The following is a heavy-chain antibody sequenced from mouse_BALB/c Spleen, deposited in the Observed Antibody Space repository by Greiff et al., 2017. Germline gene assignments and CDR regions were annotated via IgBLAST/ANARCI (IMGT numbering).Heavy chain of an antibody. V-gene: IGHV3-8*02. CDR2: ISYSGST. D-gene: IGHD1-1*01. CDR1: GDSITSGY. J-gene: IGHJ4*01. Sequence: EVKLVESGPSLVKPSQTLSLTCSVTGDSITSGYWNWIRKFPGNKLEYMGYISYSGSTYYNPSLKSRISITRDTSKNQYYLQLNSVTTEDTATYYCARSGSSYYYAMDYWGQGTSVTVSS. CDR3: ARSGSSYYYAMDY.